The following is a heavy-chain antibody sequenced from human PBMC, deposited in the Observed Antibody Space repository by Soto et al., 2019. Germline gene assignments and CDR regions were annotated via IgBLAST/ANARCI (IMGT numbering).Heavy chain of an antibody. CDR1: GFTFSSYS. CDR2: ISSSSSYI. CDR3: ARGPTGTTWRNWFDP. D-gene: IGHD1-7*01. V-gene: IGHV3-21*01. J-gene: IGHJ5*02. Sequence: PGGSLRLSCAASGFTFSSYSMNWVRQAPGKGLEWVSSISSSSSYIYYADSVKGRFTISRDNAKNSLYLQMNSLRAEDTAVYYCARGPTGTTWRNWFDPWGQGTLVTVSS.